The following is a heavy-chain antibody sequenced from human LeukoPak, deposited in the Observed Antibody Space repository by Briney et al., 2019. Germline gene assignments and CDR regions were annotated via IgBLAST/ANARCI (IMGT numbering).Heavy chain of an antibody. CDR3: AKAPPYYDFWSGYYYFDY. J-gene: IGHJ4*02. CDR2: ISGSGGST. D-gene: IGHD3-3*01. Sequence: GGSLRLSCAASGFTFSSYAMSWVRQAPGKGLEWVSAISGSGGSTYYADSVKGRFTISRDNSKNTLYLQMNSLRAEDTAVYYCAKAPPYYDFWSGYYYFDYWGQGTLVTVSS. CDR1: GFTFSSYA. V-gene: IGHV3-23*01.